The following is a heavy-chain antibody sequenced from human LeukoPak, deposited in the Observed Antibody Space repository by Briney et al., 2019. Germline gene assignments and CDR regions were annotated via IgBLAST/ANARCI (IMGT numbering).Heavy chain of an antibody. CDR1: GFTFSSSW. CDR3: ARAVGGSNDY. Sequence: PGGSLRLSCAASGFTFSSSWMHWVRQAPGKGLVWVSRINSDGSITTYADSVKGRFTFSRDNAKNTLYLQMNSLRADDTAMYYCARAVGGSNDYWGQGTLATVSS. J-gene: IGHJ4*02. CDR2: INSDGSIT. V-gene: IGHV3-74*01. D-gene: IGHD5-24*01.